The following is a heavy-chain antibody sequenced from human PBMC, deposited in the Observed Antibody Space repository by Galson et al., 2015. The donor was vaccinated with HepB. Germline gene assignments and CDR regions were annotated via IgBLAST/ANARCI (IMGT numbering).Heavy chain of an antibody. D-gene: IGHD4-17*01. CDR1: GFTFSSYG. Sequence: SLRLSCAASGFTFSSYGMHWVRQAPGKGLEWVAVIWYGGSNKYYADSVKGRFTISRDNSKNTLYLQMNSLRAEDTAVYYCARDVGRGKGDYVVDYWGQGTLVTVSS. J-gene: IGHJ4*02. CDR2: IWYGGSNK. V-gene: IGHV3-33*01. CDR3: ARDVGRGKGDYVVDY.